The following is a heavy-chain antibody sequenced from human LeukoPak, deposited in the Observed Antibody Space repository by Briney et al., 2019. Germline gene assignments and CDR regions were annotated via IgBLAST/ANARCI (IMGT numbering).Heavy chain of an antibody. CDR3: ARVVVRGVIKGLWDY. CDR1: GYTFTGYY. CDR2: INPNSGGT. D-gene: IGHD3-10*01. V-gene: IGHV1-2*02. Sequence: GASVKVSRKASGYTFTGYYMHWVRQAPGQGLGWMGWINPNSGGTNYAQKFQGRVTMTRDTSISTAYMELSRLRSDDTAVYYCARVVVRGVIKGLWDYWGQGTLVTVSS. J-gene: IGHJ4*02.